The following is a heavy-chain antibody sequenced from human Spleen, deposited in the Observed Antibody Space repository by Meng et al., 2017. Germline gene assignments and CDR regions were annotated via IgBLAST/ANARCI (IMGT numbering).Heavy chain of an antibody. J-gene: IGHJ3*01. Sequence: GGSLRLSCAASGFPFSTYAMSWVRQTPGKGLEWLSGVSASGRSTVYADSVKGRFTISRDNSKNTLYLQMSSLRVEDTAIYYCTKDTRGGSGSYSWGTFDFWGQGTMVTVSS. CDR1: GFPFSTYA. CDR2: VSASGRST. CDR3: TKDTRGGSGSYSWGTFDF. V-gene: IGHV3-23*01. D-gene: IGHD3-10*01.